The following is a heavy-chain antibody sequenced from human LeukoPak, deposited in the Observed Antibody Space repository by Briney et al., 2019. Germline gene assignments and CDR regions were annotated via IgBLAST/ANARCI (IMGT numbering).Heavy chain of an antibody. Sequence: GGSLRLSCAASGFTFSSYEMNWVRQAPGKGLEWVSYISSSGSTIYYADSVKGRFTISRDNSKNTLYLQMNSLRAEDTAVYYCAKGGKQWLVRGDDAFDIWGQGTMVTVSS. J-gene: IGHJ3*02. V-gene: IGHV3-48*03. CDR1: GFTFSSYE. CDR3: AKGGKQWLVRGDDAFDI. D-gene: IGHD6-19*01. CDR2: ISSSGSTI.